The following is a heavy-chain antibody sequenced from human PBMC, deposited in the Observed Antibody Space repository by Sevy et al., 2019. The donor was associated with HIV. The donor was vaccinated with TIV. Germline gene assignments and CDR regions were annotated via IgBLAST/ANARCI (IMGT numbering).Heavy chain of an antibody. J-gene: IGHJ1*01. CDR1: GFTFDDYA. Sequence: SLRLSCVASGFTFDDYAMHWVRQAPGKGLEWVSGISWNSAFVGYADSVKGRLTISRDNAKKSLYLQMHSLKPEDTAFYYCVKDGGSGSGPSAEHFHHWGPGTLVTVSS. V-gene: IGHV3-9*01. D-gene: IGHD6-19*01. CDR2: ISWNSAFV. CDR3: VKDGGSGSGPSAEHFHH.